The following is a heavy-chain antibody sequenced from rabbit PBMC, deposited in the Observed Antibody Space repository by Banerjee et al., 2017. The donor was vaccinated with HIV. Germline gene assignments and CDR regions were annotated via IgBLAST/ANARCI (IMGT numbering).Heavy chain of an antibody. V-gene: IGHV1S45*01. D-gene: IGHD8-1*01. CDR2: IYGGSSGST. CDR1: GFSFSSSYY. Sequence: QQQLVESGGGLVQPEGSLTLTCTASGFSFSSSYYMCWVRQAPGKGLEWIACIYGGSSGSTWYANWAKGRFTISKTSSTTVTLQMTSLTAADTAAYFCARGNSYYGGIYYGLDLWGQGTLVTVS. CDR3: ARGNSYYGGIYYGLDL. J-gene: IGHJ6*01.